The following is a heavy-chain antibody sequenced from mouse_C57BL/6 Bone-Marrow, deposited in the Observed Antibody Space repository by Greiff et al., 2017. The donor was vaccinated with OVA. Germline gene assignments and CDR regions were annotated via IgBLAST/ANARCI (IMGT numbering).Heavy chain of an antibody. J-gene: IGHJ3*01. V-gene: IGHV1-26*01. D-gene: IGHD2-4*01. CDR1: GYTFTDYY. Sequence: VQLQQSGPELVKPGASVKISCKASGYTFTDYYMNWVKQSHGKSLEWIGDINPNNGGTSYNQKFKGKATLTVDKSSSTAYMELRSLTSEDSAVYYCVYDYEAWFAYWGQGTLVTVSA. CDR2: INPNNGGT. CDR3: VYDYEAWFAY.